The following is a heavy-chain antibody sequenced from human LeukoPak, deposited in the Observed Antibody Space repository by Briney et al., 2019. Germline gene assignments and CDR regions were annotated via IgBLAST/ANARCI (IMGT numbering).Heavy chain of an antibody. V-gene: IGHV1-46*01. D-gene: IGHD3-10*01. CDR2: INPSGGST. CDR3: ARANYYGSGRPVNFDY. CDR1: GYTFTSYY. J-gene: IGHJ4*02. Sequence: GASVKVSCKASGYTFTSYYIHWVRQAPGQGLEWLGIINPSGGSTTYAQKFQGRVTMTRNTSISTAYMELSSLRSEDTAVYYCARANYYGSGRPVNFDYWGQGTLVTVSS.